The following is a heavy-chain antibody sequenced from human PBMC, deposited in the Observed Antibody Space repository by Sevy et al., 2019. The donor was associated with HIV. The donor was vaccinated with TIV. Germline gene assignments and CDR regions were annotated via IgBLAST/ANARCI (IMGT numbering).Heavy chain of an antibody. CDR1: GFSFSDYY. V-gene: IGHV3-7*01. D-gene: IGHD2-21*01. CDR2: IYPDGSQE. Sequence: GGSLRLSCAACGFSFSDYYMGWVRQAPGKGLEWVANIYPDGSQENYVDSVKGRFTISRDNAKNSVYLQMNSLRVDDTGIYYCTRELWPGDYWGQGTLVTVSS. J-gene: IGHJ4*02. CDR3: TRELWPGDY.